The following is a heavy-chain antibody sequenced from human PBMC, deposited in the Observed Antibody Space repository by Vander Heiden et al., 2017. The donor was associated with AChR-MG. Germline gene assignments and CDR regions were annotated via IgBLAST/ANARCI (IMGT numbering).Heavy chain of an antibody. J-gene: IGHJ4*02. Sequence: QVQLQESGPGLVKPSETLSLPCPVSGRSISSYYWSWIRQPPGKGLEWIGYIYYSGSTNYNPSLKSRVTISVDTSKNQFSLKLSSVTAADTAVYYCARGRLPPSYWGQGTLVTVSS. CDR2: IYYSGST. CDR1: GRSISSYY. D-gene: IGHD6-25*01. CDR3: ARGRLPPSY. V-gene: IGHV4-59*01.